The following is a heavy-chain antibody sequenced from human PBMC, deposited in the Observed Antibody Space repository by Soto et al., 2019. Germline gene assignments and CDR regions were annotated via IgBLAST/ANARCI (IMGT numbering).Heavy chain of an antibody. V-gene: IGHV3-30-3*01. CDR3: ARALYFYDSSGPLDY. J-gene: IGHJ4*02. Sequence: GGSMRLSCGASGFTFGAYPGHWVRQATGKGLEWVAGISYDGSNKYYADSVKGRFTISRDNSKNTLYLQMNSLRAEDTAVYYCARALYFYDSSGPLDYWGQGTLVTVSS. CDR1: GFTFGAYP. D-gene: IGHD3-22*01. CDR2: ISYDGSNK.